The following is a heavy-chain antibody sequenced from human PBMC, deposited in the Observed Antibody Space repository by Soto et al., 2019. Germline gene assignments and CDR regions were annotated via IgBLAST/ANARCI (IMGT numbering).Heavy chain of an antibody. CDR2: ISDSGGTT. Sequence: GGSLRLSCAASGFTFTYYAMSWVRQSPGKGLEWVSAISDSGGTTYYADSVKGRFTISRDNSKNTLYLQMNSLRAEDTAVYYCAKARWELLPYFDYWGQGTLVTVSS. CDR1: GFTFTYYA. D-gene: IGHD1-26*01. CDR3: AKARWELLPYFDY. J-gene: IGHJ4*02. V-gene: IGHV3-23*01.